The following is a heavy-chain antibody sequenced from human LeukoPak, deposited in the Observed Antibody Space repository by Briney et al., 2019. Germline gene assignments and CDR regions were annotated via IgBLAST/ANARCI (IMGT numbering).Heavy chain of an antibody. J-gene: IGHJ4*02. CDR2: VSKDGSAT. D-gene: IGHD3-10*01. Sequence: GGSLRLSCAASGFIFDGYAMNWVRQAPGKGLEWVAQVSKDGSATFYADSVRGRFTISRDNSKNTLSLQVDNLRVDDTAVYFCATGRVQLDYWGQGALVSVSS. V-gene: IGHV3-30*03. CDR1: GFIFDGYA. CDR3: ATGRVQLDY.